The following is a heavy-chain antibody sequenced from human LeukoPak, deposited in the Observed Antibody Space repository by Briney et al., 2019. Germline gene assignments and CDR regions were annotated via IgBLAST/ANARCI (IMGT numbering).Heavy chain of an antibody. J-gene: IGHJ5*02. D-gene: IGHD5-12*01. V-gene: IGHV4-59*08. CDR2: IYYSGST. CDR3: ARQVATPTKNWFDP. Sequence: SGTLSLTCTVSGGSISSYYWSWIRQPPGKGLEWIGYIYYSGSTNYNPSLKSRVTISVDTSKNQFSLKLSSVTAADTAVYYCARQVATPTKNWFDPWGQGTLVTVSS. CDR1: GGSISSYY.